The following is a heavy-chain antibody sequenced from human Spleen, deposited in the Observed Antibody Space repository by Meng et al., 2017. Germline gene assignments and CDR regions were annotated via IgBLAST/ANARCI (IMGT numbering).Heavy chain of an antibody. CDR2: INHSGST. Sequence: QVPLRHWGAGLLKPSETLSLTCVVYGGSFSGYYWSWIRQPPGKGLEWIGEINHSGSTNYNPSLKSRVTISVDTSKNQFSLKLSSVTAADTAVYYCARGASYSVDYWGQGTLVTVSS. CDR1: GGSFSGYY. J-gene: IGHJ4*02. D-gene: IGHD2-21*01. CDR3: ARGASYSVDY. V-gene: IGHV4-34*02.